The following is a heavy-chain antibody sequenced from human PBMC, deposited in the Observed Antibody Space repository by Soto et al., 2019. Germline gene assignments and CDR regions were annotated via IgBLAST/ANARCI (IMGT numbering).Heavy chain of an antibody. V-gene: IGHV1-69*06. J-gene: IGHJ4*02. CDR2: IIPIFGTA. D-gene: IGHD2-2*01. CDR1: GGTFNNYV. CDR3: AGRCDGTNCLGHFYY. Sequence: QVQLVQSGAEVKKPGSSVKVSCRASGGTFNNYVINWVRQAPGHGLEWMAGIIPIFGTANYAQKFQGRVTITADKSTSTAYMELHSLRSEDTAVYYCAGRCDGTNCLGHFYYWGQGTLVTLSS.